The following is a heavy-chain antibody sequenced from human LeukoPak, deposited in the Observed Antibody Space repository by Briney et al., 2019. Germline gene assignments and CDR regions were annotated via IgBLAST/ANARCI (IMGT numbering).Heavy chain of an antibody. J-gene: IGHJ4*02. CDR1: GGTFSSYA. D-gene: IGHD4-11*01. V-gene: IGHV1-69*13. Sequence: SVKVSCTASGGTFSSYAISWVRQAPGQGLEWMGGIIPIFGTANYAQKFQGRVTITADESTSTAYMELSSLRSEDTAVYYCARVGGRTVTTTSFDYWGQGTLVTVSS. CDR3: ARVGGRTVTTTSFDY. CDR2: IIPIFGTA.